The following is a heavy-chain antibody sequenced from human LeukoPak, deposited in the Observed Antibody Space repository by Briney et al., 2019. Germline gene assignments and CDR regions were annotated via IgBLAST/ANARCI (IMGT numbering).Heavy chain of an antibody. CDR2: ISTSANTI. Sequence: GGSLRLSCAASGFTFSDYYMSWIRQAPGKGLEWVSYISTSANTIYYADSVKGRFTISRDNAKNSLYLQMNSLRAEDTAVYYCARGLREYPYYYHYYMDVWGKGTTVTVSS. V-gene: IGHV3-11*04. D-gene: IGHD2/OR15-2a*01. CDR3: ARGLREYPYYYHYYMDV. J-gene: IGHJ6*03. CDR1: GFTFSDYY.